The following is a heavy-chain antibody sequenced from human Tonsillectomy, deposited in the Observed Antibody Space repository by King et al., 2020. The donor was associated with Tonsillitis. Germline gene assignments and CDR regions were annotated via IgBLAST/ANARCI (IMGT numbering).Heavy chain of an antibody. CDR2: MCNSGGHT. Sequence: VQLVESWGGLVQPGGALRLSCAASGFTFSSYAMIWVRQAPGQGLEWVSCMCNSGGHTYYADSVKGRFTISRDNSKKTLYLQTNSLRAGDTAAYYCAKDGHSSGWYYFDYWGQGPLVTVSS. CDR1: GFTFSSYA. J-gene: IGHJ4*02. D-gene: IGHD6-19*01. CDR3: AKDGHSSGWYYFDY. V-gene: IGHV3-23*04.